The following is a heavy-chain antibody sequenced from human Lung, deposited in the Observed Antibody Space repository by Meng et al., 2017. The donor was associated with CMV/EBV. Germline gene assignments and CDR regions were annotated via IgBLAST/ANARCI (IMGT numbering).Heavy chain of an antibody. V-gene: IGHV5-51*01. D-gene: IGHD2-2*01. CDR2: IYPGDSDT. Sequence: GESXKISCQGSGYSFTSYWIGWVRQMPGKGLEWMGIIYPGDSDTRYSPSFQGQVTISADKSISTAYLQWSSLKASDTAMYYCARYPRYCSSTSCYFDYLGQGXLVTVSS. CDR1: GYSFTSYW. CDR3: ARYPRYCSSTSCYFDY. J-gene: IGHJ4*02.